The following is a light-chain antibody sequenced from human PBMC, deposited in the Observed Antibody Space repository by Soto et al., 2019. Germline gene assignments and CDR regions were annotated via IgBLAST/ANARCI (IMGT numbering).Light chain of an antibody. V-gene: IGKV2-28*01. CDR3: MQALQTPIT. J-gene: IGKJ5*01. CDR1: QSLLHSNAYNY. Sequence: DLVMTQSPLSLPVTPGEPASISCRSSQSLLHSNAYNYLDWYLQKPEQSPQVLIYLGSIRASGVPDRFSGSGSGTDFTLKISRVEAEDVGVYYCMQALQTPITFGQGTRLEIK. CDR2: LGS.